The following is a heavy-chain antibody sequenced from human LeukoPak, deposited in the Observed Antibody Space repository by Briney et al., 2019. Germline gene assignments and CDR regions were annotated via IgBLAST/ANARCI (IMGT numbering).Heavy chain of an antibody. CDR2: INHSGST. CDR3: ARGSDIAAAGTHDY. D-gene: IGHD6-13*01. V-gene: IGHV4-34*01. J-gene: IGHJ4*02. CDR1: GGSFSGYY. Sequence: SETLSPTCAVYGGSFSGYYWSWIRQPPGKGLQWIGEINHSGSTNYNPSLKSRVTISVDTSKNQFSLKLSSVTAADTAVYYCARGSDIAAAGTHDYWGQGTLVTVSS.